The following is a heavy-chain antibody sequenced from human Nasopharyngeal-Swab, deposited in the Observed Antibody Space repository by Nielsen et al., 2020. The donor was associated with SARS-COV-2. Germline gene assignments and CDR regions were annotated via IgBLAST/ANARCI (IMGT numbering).Heavy chain of an antibody. V-gene: IGHV3-23*01. Sequence: GGSLRLSCAASGFTFSSYAMSWVRQAPGKGLEWVSAISGSGGSTNYADSVKGRSTISRDNSKNTLYLQMNSLRAEDTAIYYCAKDRVIRYSTWGQGTLVTVSS. D-gene: IGHD5-12*01. CDR2: ISGSGGST. J-gene: IGHJ4*02. CDR1: GFTFSSYA. CDR3: AKDRVIRYST.